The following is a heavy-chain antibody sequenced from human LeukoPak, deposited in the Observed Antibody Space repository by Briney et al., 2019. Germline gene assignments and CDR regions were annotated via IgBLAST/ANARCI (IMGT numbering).Heavy chain of an antibody. CDR2: IGFGDDSA. J-gene: IGHJ5*02. Sequence: GGSLRLSCAASGFTFNNYAMSWVRQAPGKGLEWVSTIGFGDDSAYYADSVKGRFTISRDNSKDTLYLQMNYLRAEDTAVYYCAKDPTSVGGRHDWLLDSWGQGTLVTVSS. V-gene: IGHV3-23*01. D-gene: IGHD3-9*01. CDR1: GFTFNNYA. CDR3: AKDPTSVGGRHDWLLDS.